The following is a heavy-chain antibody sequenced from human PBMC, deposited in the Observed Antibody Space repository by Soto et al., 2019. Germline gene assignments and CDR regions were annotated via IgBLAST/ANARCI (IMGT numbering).Heavy chain of an antibody. J-gene: IGHJ4*02. Sequence: GESLRLSCAASGFTFSSYSMNWVRQAPGKGLEWVSSISSSSSYIYYADSVKGRFTISRDNAKNSLYLQMNSLRAEDTAVYYCARGDVDTAMVTDYWGQGTLVTVSS. CDR2: ISSSSSYI. CDR3: ARGDVDTAMVTDY. V-gene: IGHV3-21*01. D-gene: IGHD5-18*01. CDR1: GFTFSSYS.